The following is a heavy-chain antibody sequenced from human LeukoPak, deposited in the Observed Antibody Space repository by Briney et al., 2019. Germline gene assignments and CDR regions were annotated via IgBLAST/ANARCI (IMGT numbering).Heavy chain of an antibody. V-gene: IGHV1-69*06. J-gene: IGHJ3*02. Sequence: GASVKVSCKASAGNFSRYAIRWVRQDPGEGLEWMGRITPMSATPSQSQWIQGRVTITADKSTNPLYLDLSSLRSDDTALYFCAGDPPGTPVGFDIWGQGTMITVSS. CDR2: ITPMSATP. CDR3: AGDPPGTPVGFDI. D-gene: IGHD3-10*01. CDR1: AGNFSRYA.